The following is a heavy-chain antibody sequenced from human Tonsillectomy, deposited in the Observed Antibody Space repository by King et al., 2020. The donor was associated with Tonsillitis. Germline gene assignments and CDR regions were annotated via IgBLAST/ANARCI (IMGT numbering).Heavy chain of an antibody. Sequence: VQLVESGGGLVQPGGSLRLSCAASGFTFSSYDMHWVRQATGKGLEWVSAIGTAGDTYYPGSVKGRFTISRENAKNSLYLQMNSLRAGDTAVYYCARSLVDRYYYYGMDVWGEGTTVTVSS. CDR2: IGTAGDT. CDR3: ARSLVDRYYYYGMDV. V-gene: IGHV3-13*01. J-gene: IGHJ6*04. CDR1: GFTFSSYD. D-gene: IGHD2-15*01.